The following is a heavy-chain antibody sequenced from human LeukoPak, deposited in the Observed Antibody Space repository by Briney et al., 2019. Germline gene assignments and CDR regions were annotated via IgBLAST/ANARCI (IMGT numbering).Heavy chain of an antibody. J-gene: IGHJ4*02. CDR3: ARSGAYGSGSYLSY. V-gene: IGHV1-2*02. CDR2: INPNSGGT. CDR1: GYTFTGYY. D-gene: IGHD3-10*01. Sequence: ASVKVSCKASGYTFTGYYMHWVRQAPGQGLEWMGWINPNSGGTNYAQKFQGRVTMTRDTSISTAYMELGSLRSDDTAVYHWARSGAYGSGSYLSYRGQGTLVTVSS.